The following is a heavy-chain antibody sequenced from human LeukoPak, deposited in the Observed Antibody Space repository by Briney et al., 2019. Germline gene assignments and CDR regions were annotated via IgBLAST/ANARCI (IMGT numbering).Heavy chain of an antibody. CDR2: INTNTGNP. CDR3: AGGLVVPAAMPSFDY. D-gene: IGHD2-2*01. Sequence: GASVKVSCKASGYTFTSYAMNWVRQAPGQGLEWMGWINTNTGNPTYAQGFTGRFVFSLDTSVSTAYLQISSLKAEDTAVYYCAGGLVVPAAMPSFDYWGQGTLVTVSS. V-gene: IGHV7-4-1*02. J-gene: IGHJ4*02. CDR1: GYTFTSYA.